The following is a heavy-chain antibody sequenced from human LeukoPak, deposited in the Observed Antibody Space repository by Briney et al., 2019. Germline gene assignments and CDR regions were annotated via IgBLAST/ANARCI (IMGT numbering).Heavy chain of an antibody. J-gene: IGHJ4*02. V-gene: IGHV4-39*01. Sequence: SETLSLTCTVSGGSISSSSYYWGWIRQPPGKGLEWIGSIYYSGSTYYNPSLKSRVTISVDTSKNQFSLKLSSVTAADTAVYYCATMGSYGSGSHDYWGQGTLVTVSS. D-gene: IGHD3-10*01. CDR3: ATMGSYGSGSHDY. CDR1: GGSISSSSYY. CDR2: IYYSGST.